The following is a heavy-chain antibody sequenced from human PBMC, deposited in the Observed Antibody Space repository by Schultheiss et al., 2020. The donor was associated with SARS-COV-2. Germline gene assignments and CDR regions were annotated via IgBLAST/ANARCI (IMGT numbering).Heavy chain of an antibody. J-gene: IGHJ5*02. CDR1: GGSISSYY. Sequence: SQTLSLTCTVSGGSISSYYWSWIRQPAGKGLEWIGRIYTSGSTNYNPSLKSRVTMSVDTSKNQFSLKLSSVTAADTAVYYCARAGSSIEPGWFDPWGQGTLVTVSS. D-gene: IGHD6-13*01. CDR3: ARAGSSIEPGWFDP. V-gene: IGHV4-4*07. CDR2: IYTSGST.